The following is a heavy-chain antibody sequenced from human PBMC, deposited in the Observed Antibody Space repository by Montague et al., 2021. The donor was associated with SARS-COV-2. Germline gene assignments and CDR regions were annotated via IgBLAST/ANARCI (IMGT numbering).Heavy chain of an antibody. V-gene: IGHV4-61*05. Sequence: SETLSLTCTVSGGSITTTSHYWGWIRQPPGKGLEWIGYIYYSGSTNYNPSLKSRVTISVDTSKNQFSLKLSSVTAADTAVYYCARGSFGMGAFDIWGQGTMVTVSS. CDR1: GGSITTTSHY. CDR2: IYYSGST. D-gene: IGHD1-14*01. CDR3: ARGSFGMGAFDI. J-gene: IGHJ3*02.